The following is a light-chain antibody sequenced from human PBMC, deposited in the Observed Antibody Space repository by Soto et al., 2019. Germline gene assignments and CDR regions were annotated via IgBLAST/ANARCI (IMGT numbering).Light chain of an antibody. J-gene: IGKJ1*01. CDR3: EQYYSTPQT. CDR1: QTIRTY. V-gene: IGKV1-39*01. CDR2: STS. Sequence: DIQMTQSPSSLSASVGDRVTITCRASQTIRTYFNWYQQKPGKAPQLLIYSTSTLQTGVPSRFSGSGSGREFTLTISSLQPEDSATYFCEQYYSTPQTFGQGTTVEIK.